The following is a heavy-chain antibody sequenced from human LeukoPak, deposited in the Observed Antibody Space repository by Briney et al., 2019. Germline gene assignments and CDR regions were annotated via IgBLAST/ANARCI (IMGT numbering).Heavy chain of an antibody. CDR2: IYPGDSDT. CDR1: GYSFTSYL. V-gene: IGHV5-51*01. Sequence: GESLRISCKTSGYSFTSYLIAWVRQMPGKGLEWMGTIYPGDSDTRYSPSLQGQVTISADKSISTAYLQWNSLKAPDTAMYYCARLLYYYDSTGYYRILYGMDVWGQGTTVIVSS. D-gene: IGHD3-22*01. CDR3: ARLLYYYDSTGYYRILYGMDV. J-gene: IGHJ6*02.